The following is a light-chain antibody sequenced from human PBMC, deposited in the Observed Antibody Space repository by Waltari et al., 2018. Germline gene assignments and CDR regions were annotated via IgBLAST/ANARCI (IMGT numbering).Light chain of an antibody. CDR3: LQYYSYPFT. V-gene: IGKV1D-16*01. CDR2: GTS. Sequence: DIQMTQSPSSLSASVGDRVTITCRASQAFGSSLCWYQQKPGKPPKPLIHGTSSLYNGVPSRFTGSGSGTEFSLTISSLQPEDFATYYCLQYYSYPFTFGQGTRLE. CDR1: QAFGSS. J-gene: IGKJ5*01.